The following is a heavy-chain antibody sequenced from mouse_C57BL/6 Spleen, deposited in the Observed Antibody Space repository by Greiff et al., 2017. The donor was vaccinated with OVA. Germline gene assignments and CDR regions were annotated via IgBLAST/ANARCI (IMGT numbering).Heavy chain of an antibody. J-gene: IGHJ3*01. D-gene: IGHD2-5*01. CDR3: ARSGAYYSNYEGFAH. V-gene: IGHV1-18*01. CDR2: INPNNGGT. Sequence: DVKLQESGPELVKPGASVKIPCKASGYTFTDYNMDWVKQSHGKSLEWIGDINPNNGGTIYNQKFKGKATLTVDKSSSTAYMELRSLTSEDTAVYYCARSGAYYSNYEGFAHWGQGTLVTVSA. CDR1: GYTFTDYN.